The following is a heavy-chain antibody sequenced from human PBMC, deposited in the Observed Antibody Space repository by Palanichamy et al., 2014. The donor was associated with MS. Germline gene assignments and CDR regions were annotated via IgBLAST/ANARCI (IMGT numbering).Heavy chain of an antibody. Sequence: QVQLVQSGAEVKKPGASVKVSCKASGYTFTSYDIHWVRQATGQGLEWMGWMNPNSGNTGYAQNFQGRVTMARNTSITTAYMELSSLRSEDTAVYYCARECGGYSYGGPDAFDIWGQGTMVTVSS. J-gene: IGHJ3*02. V-gene: IGHV1-8*01. CDR1: GYTFTSYD. CDR2: MNPNSGNT. D-gene: IGHD5-12*01. CDR3: ARECGGYSYGGPDAFDI.